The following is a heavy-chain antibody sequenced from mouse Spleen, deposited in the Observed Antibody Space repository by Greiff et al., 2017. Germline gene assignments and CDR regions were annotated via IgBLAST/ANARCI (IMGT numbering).Heavy chain of an antibody. CDR1: GYTFTDYW. Sequence: VQLQQPGAELVMPGASVKMSCKASGYTFTDYWMHWVKQRPGQGLEWIGAIDTSDSYTSYNQKFKGKATLTVDESSSTAYMQLSSLTSEDSAVYYCARSDRYDGDWYFDVWGAGTTVTVSS. CDR2: IDTSDSYT. CDR3: ARSDRYDGDWYFDV. J-gene: IGHJ1*01. D-gene: IGHD2-14*01. V-gene: IGHV1-69*01.